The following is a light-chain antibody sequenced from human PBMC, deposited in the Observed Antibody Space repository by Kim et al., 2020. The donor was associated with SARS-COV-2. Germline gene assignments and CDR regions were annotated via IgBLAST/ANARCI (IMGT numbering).Light chain of an antibody. CDR3: ASWDDILNGVL. CDR1: SSNIRTNT. V-gene: IGLV1-44*01. CDR2: GNN. Sequence: GQRVTISCSGSSSNIRTNTVHWYQQLPGTAPRLLLFGNNQRPSGVPDRFSGSKSGTSASLAISGLQSEDEADYYCASWDDILNGVLFGGGTQLTVL. J-gene: IGLJ2*01.